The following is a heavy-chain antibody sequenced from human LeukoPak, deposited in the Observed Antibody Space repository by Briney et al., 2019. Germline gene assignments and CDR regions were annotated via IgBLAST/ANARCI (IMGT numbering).Heavy chain of an antibody. CDR1: GASIASHSW. J-gene: IGHJ4*01. Sequence: SETLSLTCAVSGASIASHSWWSWVRQPPGKGLEWIGEVYHSGGANYKPSLKSRVTISVDTSRNHFSLKLTSVTAADTAVYFCAYNRNFALDNWGQGTLVTVSS. CDR2: VYHSGGA. CDR3: AYNRNFALDN. D-gene: IGHD1-14*01. V-gene: IGHV4/OR15-8*01.